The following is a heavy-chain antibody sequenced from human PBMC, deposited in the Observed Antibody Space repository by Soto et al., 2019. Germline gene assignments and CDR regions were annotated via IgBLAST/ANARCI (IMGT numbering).Heavy chain of an antibody. Sequence: ATLSLTCSVYGGSFSDYYWSWIRQPPGKGLEWIGEINHSGSTNYNPSLKSRVTISVHTSKNQFSLKLSSVTAADTAVYYCARARKGSGSDYYYHYGMDVWGKGTTVTVSS. CDR3: ARARKGSGSDYYYHYGMDV. CDR2: INHSGST. V-gene: IGHV4-34*01. J-gene: IGHJ6*04. D-gene: IGHD3-3*01. CDR1: GGSFSDYY.